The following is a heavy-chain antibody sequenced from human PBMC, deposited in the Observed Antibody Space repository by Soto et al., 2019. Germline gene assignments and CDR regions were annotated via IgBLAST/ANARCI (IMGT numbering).Heavy chain of an antibody. V-gene: IGHV4-39*01. J-gene: IGHJ6*02. Sequence: QLQLQESGPGLVKPSETLSLTCSVSGGSIRSSSYWGWIRQPAGKGLEWIGSIYSTGSTYYNPSLKSPVTISVDTSTNQFSLKLISVTAADTAVYYCLRSRRYGTYVWCQGTALPFSS. CDR2: IYSTGST. CDR3: LRSRRYGTYV. D-gene: IGHD2-8*01. CDR1: GGSIRSSSY.